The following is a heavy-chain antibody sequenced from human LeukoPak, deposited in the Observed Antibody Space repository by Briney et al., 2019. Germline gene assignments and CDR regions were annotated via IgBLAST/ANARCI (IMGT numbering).Heavy chain of an antibody. D-gene: IGHD2-15*01. J-gene: IGHJ5*02. CDR2: MNPNSGNT. V-gene: IGHV1-8*03. CDR1: GYTFTSYD. Sequence: ASVKVSCKASGYTFTSYDINWVRQATGQGLEWMGWMNPNSGNTGYAQKFQGRVTITRNTSISTAYMELSSLRSEDTAVYYCARGRKWLGYCSGGSCYPYNWFDPWGQGTLVTVSS. CDR3: ARGRKWLGYCSGGSCYPYNWFDP.